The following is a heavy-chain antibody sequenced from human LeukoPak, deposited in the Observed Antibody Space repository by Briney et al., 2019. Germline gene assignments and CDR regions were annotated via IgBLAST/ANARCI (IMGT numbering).Heavy chain of an antibody. CDR1: GDSVSSNSAA. Sequence: SQTLSLTCAISGDSVSSNSAAWNWIRQSPSRGLEWLGRTYYRSKWYNDYAVSVKSRITINPDTSKNQFSLQLNSVTPEDTAVYYCARSWSKQQLVPGGFDYWGQGTLVTVSS. D-gene: IGHD6-13*01. J-gene: IGHJ4*02. V-gene: IGHV6-1*01. CDR2: TYYRSKWYN. CDR3: ARSWSKQQLVPGGFDY.